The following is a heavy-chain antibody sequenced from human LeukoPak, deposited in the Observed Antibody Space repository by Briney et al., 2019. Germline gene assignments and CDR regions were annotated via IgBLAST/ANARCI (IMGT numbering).Heavy chain of an antibody. CDR2: IYYSGST. V-gene: IGHV4-59*01. Sequence: ASETLSLTCTASGGSISSYYWSWIRQPPGKGLGWIEYIYYSGSTNYNPSLKSRVTISVDTSKNQFSLKLSSVTAADTAVYYCARVSGYDWESFYDYWGQGTLVTVSS. CDR1: GGSISSYY. J-gene: IGHJ4*02. CDR3: ARVSGYDWESFYDY. D-gene: IGHD5-12*01.